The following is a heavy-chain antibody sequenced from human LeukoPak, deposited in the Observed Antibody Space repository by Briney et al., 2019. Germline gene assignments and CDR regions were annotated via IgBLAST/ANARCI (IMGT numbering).Heavy chain of an antibody. V-gene: IGHV3-30*18. Sequence: GGSLRLSCAASGSTFSSYGMHWVRQAPGKGLEWVAVISYDGSNKYYADSVKGRFTISRDNSKNTLYLQMNSLRAEDTAVYYCAKPGSSSWYGAFDYWGQGTLVTVSS. CDR2: ISYDGSNK. CDR3: AKPGSSSWYGAFDY. CDR1: GSTFSSYG. J-gene: IGHJ4*02. D-gene: IGHD6-13*01.